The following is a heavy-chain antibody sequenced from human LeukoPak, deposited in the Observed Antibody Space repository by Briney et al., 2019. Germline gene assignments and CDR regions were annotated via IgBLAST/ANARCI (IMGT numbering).Heavy chain of an antibody. CDR1: GFTFSSHW. Sequence: GGSLRLSRAASGFTFSSHWMSWVRQAPGKGLEWVAKIKQDGSEKYYVDSVKGRFTISRDNAKNSLYLQMNSLRPEDTAVYYCARAPAAARPYYFDYWGQGTLVTVS. D-gene: IGHD6-6*01. V-gene: IGHV3-7*01. J-gene: IGHJ4*02. CDR3: ARAPAAARPYYFDY. CDR2: IKQDGSEK.